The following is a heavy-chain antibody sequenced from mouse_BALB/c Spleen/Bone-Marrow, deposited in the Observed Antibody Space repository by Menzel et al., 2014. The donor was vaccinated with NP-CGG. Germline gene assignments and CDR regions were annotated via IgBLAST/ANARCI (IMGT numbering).Heavy chain of an antibody. V-gene: IGHV2-6*02. CDR3: ARNPYGNYAMDY. CDR1: GFSLTTYG. J-gene: IGHJ4*01. CDR2: IWSDGST. Sequence: QVHVKQSGPGLVAPSQSLSITCTVSGFSLTTYGVHWVRQPPGKGLEWLVVIWSDGSTTYNSALKSRLSISKDNSKSQVFLKMNSLQTDDTAMYYCARNPYGNYAMDYWGQGTSVPSPQ. D-gene: IGHD2-10*02.